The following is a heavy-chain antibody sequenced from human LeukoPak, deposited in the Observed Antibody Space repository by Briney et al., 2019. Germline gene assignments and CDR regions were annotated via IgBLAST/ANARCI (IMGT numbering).Heavy chain of an antibody. D-gene: IGHD2-15*01. V-gene: IGHV4-4*07. CDR3: AIPGIAATTYSFDH. CDR2: IHTSGST. J-gene: IGHJ4*02. CDR1: GGSISSYY. Sequence: SETLSLTCTVSGGSISSYYWSWIRQPAGKGLEWIGRIHTSGSTNYSPSLKSRVTMSVDTSKNQFSLKLTSVTAADTAVYYCAIPGIAATTYSFDHWGQGTLVTVSS.